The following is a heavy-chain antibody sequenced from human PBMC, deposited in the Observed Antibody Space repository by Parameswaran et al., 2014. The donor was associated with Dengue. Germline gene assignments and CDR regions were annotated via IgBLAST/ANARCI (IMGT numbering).Heavy chain of an antibody. CDR3: ARDYCSSGSCVYYYGMDV. D-gene: IGHD2-15*01. V-gene: IGHV1-8*01. CDR2: MNPKDGNT. J-gene: IGHJ6*02. Sequence: WVRQAPGQGLEWMGWMNPKDGNTVYAQKFQGRVTMTRNTSTSTAYMELSSLRSEDTAVYFCARDYCSSGSCVYYYGMDVWGQGTTVTGLL.